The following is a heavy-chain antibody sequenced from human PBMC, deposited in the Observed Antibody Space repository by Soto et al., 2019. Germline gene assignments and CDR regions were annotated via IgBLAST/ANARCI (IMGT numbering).Heavy chain of an antibody. D-gene: IGHD6-13*01. J-gene: IGHJ4*02. Sequence: SGTLSLTCTVSGGSISSSSYYWGWIRQPPGKGLEWIGSIYYSGSTYYNPSLKSRFTISVDTSKNQFSLKLSSVTAADTAVYYCARSQPPYSSSWYFAYWGRGTLGIASS. CDR1: GGSISSSSYY. CDR2: IYYSGST. V-gene: IGHV4-39*01. CDR3: ARSQPPYSSSWYFAY.